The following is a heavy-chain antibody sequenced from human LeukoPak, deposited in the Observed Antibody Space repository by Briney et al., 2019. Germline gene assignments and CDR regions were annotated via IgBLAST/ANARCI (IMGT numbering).Heavy chain of an antibody. J-gene: IGHJ6*03. V-gene: IGHV1-2*02. CDR1: GYTFTGYY. CDR2: INPNSGGT. Sequence: GASVKVSCKASGYTFTGYYMHWVRQAPGQGLEWMGWINPNSGGTNYAQKFQGRVTMTRDTSISTAYMELSRLRSDDTAVYYCARALGGYSYGRWDYYMDVWGKGTTVTVSS. D-gene: IGHD5-18*01. CDR3: ARALGGYSYGRWDYYMDV.